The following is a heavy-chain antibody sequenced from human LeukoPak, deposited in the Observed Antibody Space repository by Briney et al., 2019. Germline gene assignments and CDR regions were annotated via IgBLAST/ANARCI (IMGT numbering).Heavy chain of an antibody. CDR1: GGSISSGDYY. J-gene: IGHJ4*02. CDR3: ARSCGGDCKGFDY. Sequence: SETLSLTCTVSGGSISSGDYYWSWIRQLPGKGLEWIGFIYYSGSTYYTPSLESRLTISLDTSKNQFSLRLSSVTAADTAVYYCARSCGGDCKGFDYWGQGTLVTVSS. CDR2: IYYSGST. D-gene: IGHD2-21*02. V-gene: IGHV4-31*03.